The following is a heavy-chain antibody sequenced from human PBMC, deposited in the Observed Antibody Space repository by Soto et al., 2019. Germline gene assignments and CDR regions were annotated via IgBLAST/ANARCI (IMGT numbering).Heavy chain of an antibody. CDR3: ARNWDYGDGGYYFDY. J-gene: IGHJ4*02. Sequence: PSETLSLTCPVSGFSISSYYWNWLRQPPGKGLEWIGYIYSSGSTNYNPSLKSRVTMSVDTSKNQFSLKLSSVTAADTAVYYCARNWDYGDGGYYFDYWGRGTLVTVSS. CDR1: GFSISSYY. D-gene: IGHD4-17*01. V-gene: IGHV4-59*01. CDR2: IYSSGST.